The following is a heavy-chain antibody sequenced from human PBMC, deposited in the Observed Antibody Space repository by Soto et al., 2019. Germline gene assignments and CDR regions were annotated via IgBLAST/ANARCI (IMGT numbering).Heavy chain of an antibody. V-gene: IGHV3-30-3*01. Sequence: QVQLVESGGGVVQPGRSLRLSCAASGFTFSSYAMHWVRQAPGKGLEWVAVISYDGSNKYYADSVKGRFTISRDNSKNTLYLQMNSLRAEDTAVYYCANTRVLWFGEGPPRYWGQGTLVTVSS. CDR2: ISYDGSNK. CDR1: GFTFSSYA. J-gene: IGHJ4*02. CDR3: ANTRVLWFGEGPPRY. D-gene: IGHD3-10*01.